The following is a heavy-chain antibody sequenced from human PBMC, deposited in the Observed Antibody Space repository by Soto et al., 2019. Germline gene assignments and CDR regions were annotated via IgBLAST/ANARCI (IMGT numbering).Heavy chain of an antibody. V-gene: IGHV4-39*01. CDR2: IYYSGST. D-gene: IGHD2-15*01. CDR3: ARQAAANLHYYYYMDV. CDR1: GGSISSSSYY. J-gene: IGHJ6*03. Sequence: SETLSLTCTVSGGSISSSSYYWGWIRQPPGKGLEWIGSIYYSGSTYYNPSLKSRVTISVDTSKNQFSLKLSSVTAADTAVYYCARQAAANLHYYYYMDVWGKGTTVTVSS.